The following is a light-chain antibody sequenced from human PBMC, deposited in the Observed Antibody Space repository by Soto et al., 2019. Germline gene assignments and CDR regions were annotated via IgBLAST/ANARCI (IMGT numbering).Light chain of an antibody. J-gene: IGKJ1*01. CDR2: KVS. CDR3: MQSIQLPRT. V-gene: IGKV2D-29*01. CDR1: QSLLHSDGKTY. Sequence: DIVMTQTPLSLSVTPGQPASISYKSSQSLLHSDGKTYLYWYLQRSGQPPQLLIHKVSNRFSGVPDRFSGSGSGTDFTLEISRVEAEDVGIYYCMQSIQLPRTFGQGTKVEIK.